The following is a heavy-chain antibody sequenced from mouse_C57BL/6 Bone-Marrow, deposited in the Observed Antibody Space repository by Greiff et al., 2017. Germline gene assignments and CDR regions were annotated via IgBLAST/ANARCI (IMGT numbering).Heavy chain of an antibody. J-gene: IGHJ4*01. CDR2: ISNGGGST. CDR3: ARHAMDY. CDR1: GFTFSDYY. Sequence: EVKLVESGGGLVQPGGSLKLSCAASGFTFSDYYMYWVRQTPEKRLEWVAYISNGGGSTYYPDTVKGRFTISRDNAKNTLYLQMSRLKSEDTAMYYCARHAMDYWGQGTSVTVAS. V-gene: IGHV5-12*01.